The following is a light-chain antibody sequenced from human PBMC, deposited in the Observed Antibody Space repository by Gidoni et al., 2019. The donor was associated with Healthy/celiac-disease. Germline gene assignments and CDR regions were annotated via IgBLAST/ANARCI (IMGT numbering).Light chain of an antibody. CDR2: WAS. Sequence: DIVMTQSPAALAVSLGERATINCKSSQSVLYSSNNKNYLAWYQQKPGQPPKLLIYWASTRESGVPDRFSGSGSGTDFTLTISSLQAEDVAVYYCQQYYSTPPFTFXPXTKVDIK. V-gene: IGKV4-1*01. CDR1: QSVLYSSNNKNY. CDR3: QQYYSTPPFT. J-gene: IGKJ3*01.